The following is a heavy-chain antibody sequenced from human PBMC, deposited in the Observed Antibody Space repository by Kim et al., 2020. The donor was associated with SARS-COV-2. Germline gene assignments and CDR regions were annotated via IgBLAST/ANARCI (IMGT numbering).Heavy chain of an antibody. CDR2: ISSGGDRT. J-gene: IGHJ6*02. CDR3: ACYSSGHYYYYGLDV. Sequence: GGSLRLSCATSGFTFSTYAMSWVRRAPGKGLEWVSGISSGGDRTFYADSVKGWFTISRDNAKNTLYLQMNSLRAEDTAIFFCACYSSGHYYYYGLDVWGQGTTVTVSS. D-gene: IGHD6-19*01. V-gene: IGHV3-23*01. CDR1: GFTFSTYA.